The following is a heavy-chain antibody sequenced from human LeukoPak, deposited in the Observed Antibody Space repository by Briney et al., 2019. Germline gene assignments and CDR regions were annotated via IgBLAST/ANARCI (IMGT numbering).Heavy chain of an antibody. Sequence: ASVKVSCKASGYTFTGYYMHWVRQAPGQGLEWMGWINPNSGGTNYAQKFQGRVTMTRNTSISTAYMELSSLRSEDTAVYYCARNYGSGSYIVYWGQGTLVTVSS. CDR1: GYTFTGYY. V-gene: IGHV1-2*02. J-gene: IGHJ4*02. CDR2: INPNSGGT. D-gene: IGHD3-10*01. CDR3: ARNYGSGSYIVY.